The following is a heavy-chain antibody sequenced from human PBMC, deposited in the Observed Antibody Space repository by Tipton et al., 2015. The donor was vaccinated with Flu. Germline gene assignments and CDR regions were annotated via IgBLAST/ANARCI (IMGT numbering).Heavy chain of an antibody. D-gene: IGHD6-6*01. CDR3: AIDRLSRGFDP. CDR2: IYTSGST. J-gene: IGHJ5*02. CDR1: GGPISSYY. Sequence: TLSLTCTVSGGPISSYYWSWIRQPAGKGLEWIGRIYTSGSTNYNPSLKSRVTMSVDTSKHQFSLKLYSVTAADTAVYYCAIDRLSRGFDPWGQGTLVTVSS. V-gene: IGHV4-4*07.